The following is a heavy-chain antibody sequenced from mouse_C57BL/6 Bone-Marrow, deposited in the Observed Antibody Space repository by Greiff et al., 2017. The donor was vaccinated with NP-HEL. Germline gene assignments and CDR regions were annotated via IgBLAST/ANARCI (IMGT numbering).Heavy chain of an antibody. CDR1: GYTFTSYW. D-gene: IGHD2-5*01. CDR2: IHPNSAST. V-gene: IGHV1-64*01. J-gene: IGHJ1*03. Sequence: QVQLQQPGAELVKPGASVKLSCKASGYTFTSYWMHWVKQRPGQGLEWIGMIHPNSASTNYNEKFKSKATLTVDKSSSTAYMQLSSLTSEDSAVYYCAYYSNTGYFDVWGTGTTVTVSS. CDR3: AYYSNTGYFDV.